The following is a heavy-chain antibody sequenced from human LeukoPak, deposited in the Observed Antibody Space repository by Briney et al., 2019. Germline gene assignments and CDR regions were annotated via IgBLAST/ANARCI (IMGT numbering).Heavy chain of an antibody. CDR3: ARSYCDFWGRDLLGYYYYYMDV. CDR2: INPNSGGT. J-gene: IGHJ6*03. D-gene: IGHD3-3*01. V-gene: IGHV1-2*02. Sequence: ASGKVSCKASGYTFTGYYMHWVRQAPGQGLEWMGWINPNSGGTNYAQKFQGRVTMTRDTSISTAYMELSRLRSDDTAVYYCARSYCDFWGRDLLGYYYYYMDVWGKGTTVTVSS. CDR1: GYTFTGYY.